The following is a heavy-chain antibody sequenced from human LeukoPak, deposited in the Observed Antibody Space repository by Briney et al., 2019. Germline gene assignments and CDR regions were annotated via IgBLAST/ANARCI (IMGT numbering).Heavy chain of an antibody. Sequence: PGGSLRLFCAASGFTFDSYSMTWVRQTPGKGLEWVSTISGSGENTYYADSVQGRFTISRDNAKNSLYLQMNSLRAEDTAVYYCARAGPGRFFDYWGQGTLVTVSS. CDR1: GFTFDSYS. V-gene: IGHV3-23*01. D-gene: IGHD2-15*01. CDR3: ARAGPGRFFDY. CDR2: ISGSGENT. J-gene: IGHJ4*02.